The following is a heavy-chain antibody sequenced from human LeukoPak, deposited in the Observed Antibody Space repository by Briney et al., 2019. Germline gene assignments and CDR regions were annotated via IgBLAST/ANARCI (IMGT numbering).Heavy chain of an antibody. CDR1: GFTVSSNY. D-gene: IGHD3-10*01. J-gene: IGHJ4*02. CDR2: ISSSSSYI. Sequence: GGSLRLSCAASGFTVSSNYMSWVRQAPGKGLEWVSSISSSSSYIYYADSVKGRFTISRDNAKNSLYLQMNSLRAEDTAVYYCAREYYYGSGRPIDYWGQGTLVTVSS. CDR3: AREYYYGSGRPIDY. V-gene: IGHV3-21*01.